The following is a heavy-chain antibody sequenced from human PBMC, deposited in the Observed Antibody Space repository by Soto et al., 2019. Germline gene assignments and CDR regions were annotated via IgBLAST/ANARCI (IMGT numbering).Heavy chain of an antibody. CDR2: ISGDGITT. Sequence: GGSLSLSCLASGVTLSHYAMHWVRQTPGKGLESVSAISGDGITTDYADSVKGRFTISRDNSKNTLYLQMSSLRVEDTALYYCVKAFYSAVPYGYFDYWGQGALVTVSS. CDR3: VKAFYSAVPYGYFDY. J-gene: IGHJ4*02. D-gene: IGHD6-19*01. CDR1: GVTLSHYA. V-gene: IGHV3-64D*06.